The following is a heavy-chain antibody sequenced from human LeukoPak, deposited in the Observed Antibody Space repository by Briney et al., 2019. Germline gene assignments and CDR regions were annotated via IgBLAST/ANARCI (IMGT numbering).Heavy chain of an antibody. CDR3: ARSPLARDTAMVN. CDR2: IYYSGST. J-gene: IGHJ4*02. CDR1: GGSIGSGDYY. V-gene: IGHV4-30-4*01. Sequence: SETLSLTCSVSGGSIGSGDYYWSWIRQPPGKGLEWIGYIYYSGSTYYNPSLKSRVTISVDTSKNQFSLKLSSVTAADTAVYYCARSPLARDTAMVNWGQGTLVTVSS. D-gene: IGHD5-18*01.